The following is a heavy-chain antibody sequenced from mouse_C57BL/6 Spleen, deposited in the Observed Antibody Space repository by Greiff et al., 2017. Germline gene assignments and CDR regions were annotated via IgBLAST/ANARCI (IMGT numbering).Heavy chain of an antibody. CDR1: GYTFTEYT. CDR2: FYPGSGSI. D-gene: IGHD2-3*01. V-gene: IGHV1-62-2*01. CDR3: ARHEDPGDDGYSYAMDY. J-gene: IGHJ4*01. Sequence: QVQLQQSGAELVKPGASVKLSCKASGYTFTEYTIHWVKQRSGQGLEWIGWFYPGSGSIKYNEKFKDKATLTADKSSSTVYMELSRLTSEDSAVYFCARHEDPGDDGYSYAMDYWGQGTSVTVSS.